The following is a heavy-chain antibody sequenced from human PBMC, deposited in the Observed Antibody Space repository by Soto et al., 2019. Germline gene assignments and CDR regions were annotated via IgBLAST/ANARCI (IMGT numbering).Heavy chain of an antibody. CDR2: IYASGSP. Sequence: SETLSLTCTISGGSISVYYWRWVRQPPGHELEWIGYIYASGSPYYNPSPRSRVTISADTSKNQISLKLTSPTAADTAVYYWARGVGSSPPRYWGRGTLVTVSS. J-gene: IGHJ4*02. CDR3: ARGVGSSPPRY. CDR1: GGSISVYY. D-gene: IGHD1-26*01. V-gene: IGHV4-59*01.